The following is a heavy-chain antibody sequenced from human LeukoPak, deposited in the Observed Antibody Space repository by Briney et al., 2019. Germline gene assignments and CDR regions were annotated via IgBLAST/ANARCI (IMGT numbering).Heavy chain of an antibody. V-gene: IGHV3-11*04. J-gene: IGHJ3*02. CDR2: ITSSGSTI. CDR3: ARGSFGAGVGATMDDACDI. CDR1: GFTFSDYY. D-gene: IGHD1-26*01. Sequence: PGGYLRRYCAASGFTFSDYYMSWIRQAPGKGLEWVSYITSSGSTIYYADSMKGRFTISRDNAKNSLYLQMNSLRAEDTAVYYCARGSFGAGVGATMDDACDIWGQGTMVTVSS.